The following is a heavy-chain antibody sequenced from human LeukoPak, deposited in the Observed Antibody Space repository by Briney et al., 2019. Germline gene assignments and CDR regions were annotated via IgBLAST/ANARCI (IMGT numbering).Heavy chain of an antibody. J-gene: IGHJ1*01. CDR2: IYSGGST. CDR1: GFTVSSNY. D-gene: IGHD3-22*01. Sequence: GGSLRLSCAASGFTVSSNYMSWVRQAPGKGLEWVSVIYSGGSTYYADSVKGRFTISRDNSKNTLYLQMNSLRAEDTAVYYCARSPHYYDSSGYSRSPEYFQHWGQGTLVTVSS. CDR3: ARSPHYYDSSGYSRSPEYFQH. V-gene: IGHV3-66*01.